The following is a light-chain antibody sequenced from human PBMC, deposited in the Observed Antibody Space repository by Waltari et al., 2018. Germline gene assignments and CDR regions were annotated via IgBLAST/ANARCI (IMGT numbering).Light chain of an antibody. CDR3: QQFNDFLG. Sequence: AVQLTQSPSSLSASLGARVTVTCRASQGIRSALAWYQQKPGKPPKLLIYDASTLQSGVPPRFSGSGSGTDFTLTISSLQPEDFATYYCQQFNDFLGFGGGTKVEIK. J-gene: IGKJ4*01. V-gene: IGKV1D-13*01. CDR2: DAS. CDR1: QGIRSA.